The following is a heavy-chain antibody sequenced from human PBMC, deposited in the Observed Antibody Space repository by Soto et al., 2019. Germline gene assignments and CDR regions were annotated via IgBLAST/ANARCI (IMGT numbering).Heavy chain of an antibody. CDR1: GGTFSSYA. Sequence: GASVKVSCKASGGTFSSYAISWVRQAPGQGLEWMGGIIPIFGTANYAQKFQGRVTITADESTSTAYMELSSLRSEDTAVYYCARDKGLGYCSGGSCYPHAFDIWGQGTMVTVSS. J-gene: IGHJ3*02. CDR2: IIPIFGTA. CDR3: ARDKGLGYCSGGSCYPHAFDI. D-gene: IGHD2-15*01. V-gene: IGHV1-69*13.